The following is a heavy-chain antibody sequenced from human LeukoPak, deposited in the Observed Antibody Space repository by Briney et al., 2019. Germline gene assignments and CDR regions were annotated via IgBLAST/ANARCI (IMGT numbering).Heavy chain of an antibody. V-gene: IGHV4-39*01. CDR1: GGSISSSMYY. CDR2: VSYSGTT. J-gene: IGHJ3*02. Sequence: PSETLSLTCTVSGGSISSSMYYWGWIRQPPGKGLEWIGSVSYSGTTYYNPSLKSRVTISVDTPKTQFSLKLSSVTAADTALYYCARGDSSGYGQAFDIWGQGTMVTVSS. D-gene: IGHD3-22*01. CDR3: ARGDSSGYGQAFDI.